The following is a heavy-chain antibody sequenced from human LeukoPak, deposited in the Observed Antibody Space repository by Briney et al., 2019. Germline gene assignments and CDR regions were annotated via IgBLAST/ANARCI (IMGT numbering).Heavy chain of an antibody. CDR2: IYYSGST. Sequence: GSLRLSCAASGFTFSDHYMDWVRQPPGKGLEWIGSIYYSGSTYYNPSLKCRVTISVDTSKNQFSLKLSSVTAADTAVYYCARDKGVTASFDYWGQGTLVTVSS. J-gene: IGHJ4*02. CDR3: ARDKGVTASFDY. V-gene: IGHV4-38-2*02. CDR1: GFTFSDHY. D-gene: IGHD2-21*02.